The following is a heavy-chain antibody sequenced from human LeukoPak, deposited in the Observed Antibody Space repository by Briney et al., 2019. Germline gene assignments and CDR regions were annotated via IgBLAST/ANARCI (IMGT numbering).Heavy chain of an antibody. Sequence: SETLSLTCTVSGYSISSGYHWGWIRQAPGKGLEWLGSIYQSGSTYDNPSLKSRVTLSVDTSKNQVSLKLSSVTAADTAVYYCARSEINDYIKYWGQGILVTVSS. J-gene: IGHJ4*02. CDR1: GYSISSGYH. CDR3: ARSEINDYIKY. CDR2: IYQSGST. D-gene: IGHD3-16*01. V-gene: IGHV4-38-2*02.